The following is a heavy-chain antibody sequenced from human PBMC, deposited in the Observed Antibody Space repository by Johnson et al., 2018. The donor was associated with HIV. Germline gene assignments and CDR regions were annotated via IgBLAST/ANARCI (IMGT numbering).Heavy chain of an antibody. D-gene: IGHD5-24*01. J-gene: IGHJ3*02. V-gene: IGHV3-7*01. CDR2: IKQDGSEK. Sequence: VQLVESGGGLVQPGGSLRLSCAASGFTFSNAWMHWVRQAPGKGLEWVANIKQDGSEKYYVDSVKGRFTISRDNAKNSLYLQMNSLRAEDTAVYYCARELEIAQGLDAFDIWGQGTMVTVSS. CDR3: ARELEIAQGLDAFDI. CDR1: GFTFSNAW.